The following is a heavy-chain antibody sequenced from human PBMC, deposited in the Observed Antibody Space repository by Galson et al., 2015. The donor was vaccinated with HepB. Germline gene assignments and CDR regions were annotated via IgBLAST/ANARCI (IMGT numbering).Heavy chain of an antibody. J-gene: IGHJ4*02. D-gene: IGHD6-19*01. Sequence: PALVKPTQTLTLTCTLSGFSLTSTGMSVSWIRQPPGKALEWLALIDWDDNEYYSTSLRTRLTISKDTSKNHVVLTMTNMDPVDTATYYCARSNVTFGSSGWYSENDFWGQGALVTVSS. CDR3: ARSNVTFGSSGWYSENDF. CDR2: IDWDDNE. CDR1: GFSLTSTGMS. V-gene: IGHV2-70*01.